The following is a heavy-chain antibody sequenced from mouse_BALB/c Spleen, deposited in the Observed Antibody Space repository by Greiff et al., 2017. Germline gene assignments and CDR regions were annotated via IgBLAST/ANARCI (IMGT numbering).Heavy chain of an antibody. Sequence: EVQLVESGGGLVKPGGSLKLSCAASGFTFSSFAMSWVRQAPEKRLEWVASISSGGSTYYPDSVKGRFTIYRDNARNILSLKMSSLRSEDTAMYYCARGGGDDYYGYYALDYWGQGTSVTGSA. V-gene: IGHV5-6-5*01. CDR1: GFTFSSFA. D-gene: IGHD2-3*01. CDR3: ARGGGDDYYGYYALDY. CDR2: ISSGGST. J-gene: IGHJ4*01.